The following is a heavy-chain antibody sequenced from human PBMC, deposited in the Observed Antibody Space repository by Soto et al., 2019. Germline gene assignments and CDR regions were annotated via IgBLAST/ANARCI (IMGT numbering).Heavy chain of an antibody. CDR2: LSGSGVIT. Sequence: GGSLRLSCAASGFTFSSYSMNWVRQAPGKGLEWVSALSGSGVITYYAGSVMGRFTISRDNSKNTVYLQMNSLRAEDTAVYYCAKLESRCEYDSTGYYPFDYWGQGNLVTVSS. CDR1: GFTFSSYS. CDR3: AKLESRCEYDSTGYYPFDY. J-gene: IGHJ4*02. V-gene: IGHV3-23*01. D-gene: IGHD3-22*01.